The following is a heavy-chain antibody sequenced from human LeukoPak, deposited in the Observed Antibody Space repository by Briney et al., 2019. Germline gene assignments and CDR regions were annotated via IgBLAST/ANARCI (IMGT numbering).Heavy chain of an antibody. V-gene: IGHV1-3*01. D-gene: IGHD5-12*01. Sequence: XAPGQXXEWMGWISAGNGNTKYSQNFQGRVTFISNTSASTAYMELSSLRSEDTAVYYCARDWLRALDYWGQGTLVTVSS. CDR2: ISAGNGNT. CDR3: ARDWLRALDY. J-gene: IGHJ4*02.